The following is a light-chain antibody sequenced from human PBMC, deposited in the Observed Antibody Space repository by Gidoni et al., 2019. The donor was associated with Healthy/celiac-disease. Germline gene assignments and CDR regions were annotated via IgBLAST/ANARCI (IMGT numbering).Light chain of an antibody. CDR1: QSISSD. CDR2: AAS. V-gene: IGKV1-39*01. Sequence: DIHMTPSPSSLSASVGDRVTITCRGSQSISSDLNSYQQKPGKAPKLLMYAASSLQSGVPSRFSGSGSGTDFTLTISSLLPEDVATYYCQQSYNTPALTFGGGTKVEIK. CDR3: QQSYNTPALT. J-gene: IGKJ4*01.